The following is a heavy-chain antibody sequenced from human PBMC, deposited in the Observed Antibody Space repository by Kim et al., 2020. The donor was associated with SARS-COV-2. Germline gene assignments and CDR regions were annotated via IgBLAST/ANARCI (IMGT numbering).Heavy chain of an antibody. J-gene: IGHJ3*02. D-gene: IGHD6-13*01. CDR1: GFTFNNYA. Sequence: GGSLRLSCAASGFTFNNYAMHWVRQAPGKGLEWVAVIWYDGSNEKYADSAKGRFTISRDNSKNTLYLQMNSLRVEDTAVYYCARAPHAAAASRFNICGQG. CDR3: ARAPHAAAASRFNI. CDR2: IWYDGSNE. V-gene: IGHV3-33*08.